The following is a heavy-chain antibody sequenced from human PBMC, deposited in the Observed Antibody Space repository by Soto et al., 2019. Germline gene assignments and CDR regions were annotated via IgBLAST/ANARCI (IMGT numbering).Heavy chain of an antibody. CDR2: INPNSGGA. Sequence: EASVKVSCKASGYTFTGYYMHWVRQAPGQGLEWMGRINPNSGGANYAQKFQGRVTMTRDTSTSTAYMELSRLRSDDTAVYYCARGPVGGYYYYYYYDMDVWGQGTTVTVSS. D-gene: IGHD3-22*01. V-gene: IGHV1-2*02. CDR1: GYTFTGYY. J-gene: IGHJ6*02. CDR3: ARGPVGGYYYYYYYDMDV.